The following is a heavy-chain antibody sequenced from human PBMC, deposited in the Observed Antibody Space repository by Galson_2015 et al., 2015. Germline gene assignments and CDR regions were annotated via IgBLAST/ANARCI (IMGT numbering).Heavy chain of an antibody. V-gene: IGHV3-23*01. D-gene: IGHD3-16*02. CDR1: GFTFSSYA. CDR2: ISGSGGST. CDR3: AKVLSPYDYVWGSYRSGPWDY. J-gene: IGHJ4*02. Sequence: SLRLSCAASGFTFSSYAMSWVRQAPGKGLEWVSAISGSGGSTYYADSVKGRFTISRDNSKNTLYLQMNSLRAEDTAVYYCAKVLSPYDYVWGSYRSGPWDYWGQGTLVTVSS.